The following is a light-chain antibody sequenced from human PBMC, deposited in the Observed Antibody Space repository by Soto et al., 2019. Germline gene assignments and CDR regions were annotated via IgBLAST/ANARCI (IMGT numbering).Light chain of an antibody. CDR2: TAY. Sequence: DIQMTQSPSSLSASVGDSVTLTCRASQRLFSFLNWYQQAPGRAPKLLISTAYKLQSGVPSRFSGSESGTEFTLTISSLQPEDFAIYFCQQTYSAPFTFGPGTKADVK. CDR1: QRLFSF. CDR3: QQTYSAPFT. J-gene: IGKJ3*01. V-gene: IGKV1-39*01.